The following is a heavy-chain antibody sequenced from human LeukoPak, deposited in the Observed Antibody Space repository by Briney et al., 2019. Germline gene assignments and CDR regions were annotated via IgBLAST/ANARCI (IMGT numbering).Heavy chain of an antibody. CDR1: GFTFSNNY. CDR2: IYRGGNT. V-gene: IGHV3-53*01. J-gene: IGHJ4*02. D-gene: IGHD3-10*01. CDR3: GSGEWPQNY. Sequence: RGSLRLSCAVSGFTFSNNYMTWVRQVPGKGLEWVSLIYRGGNTYYADSVKGRFTISRDNSKNTLYLQMNSLRAEDTAVYYCGSGEWPQNYWGQGTLVTVSS.